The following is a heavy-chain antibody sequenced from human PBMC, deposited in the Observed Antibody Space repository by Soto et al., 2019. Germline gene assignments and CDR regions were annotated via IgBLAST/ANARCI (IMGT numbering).Heavy chain of an antibody. V-gene: IGHV4-4*07. CDR1: GGTISGYY. Sequence: PSETLSLTCSVSGGTISGYYWTWIRQPAGKGLEWIGRIYSSGNTKYNPSLQSRVTMSLDTSNNQFSLRLTSVTAADTAVYYCARGQRFSDWFAPWGQGTFVTV. CDR2: IYSSGNT. CDR3: ARGQRFSDWFAP. J-gene: IGHJ5*02. D-gene: IGHD3-3*01.